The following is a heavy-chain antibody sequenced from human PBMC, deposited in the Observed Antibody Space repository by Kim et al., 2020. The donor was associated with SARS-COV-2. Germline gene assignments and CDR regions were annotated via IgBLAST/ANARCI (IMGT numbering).Heavy chain of an antibody. Sequence: SETLSLTCTVSGGSISSSSYYWGWIRQPPGKGLEWIGSIYYSGSTYFNPSLKSRVTISVDTSKNQFSLKLSSVTAAHTYVYYCARRLFMTTVTSSDYLGQGTLVTVSS. V-gene: IGHV4-39*01. CDR1: GGSISSSSYY. CDR3: ARRLFMTTVTSSDY. CDR2: IYYSGST. D-gene: IGHD4-17*01. J-gene: IGHJ4*02.